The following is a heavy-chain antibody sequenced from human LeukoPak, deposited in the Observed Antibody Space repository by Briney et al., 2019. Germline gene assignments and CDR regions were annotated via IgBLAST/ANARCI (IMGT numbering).Heavy chain of an antibody. CDR1: GYTFTSYY. CDR2: INPSGGST. CDR3: ARGLQRITIFGVVKNGDY. Sequence: ASVKVSCKASGYTFTSYYMHWVRQAPGQELEWMGIINPSGGSTSYAQKFQGRVTMTRDTSTSTVYMELSSLRSEDTAVYYCARGLQRITIFGVVKNGDYWGQGTLVTVSS. J-gene: IGHJ4*02. V-gene: IGHV1-46*01. D-gene: IGHD3-3*01.